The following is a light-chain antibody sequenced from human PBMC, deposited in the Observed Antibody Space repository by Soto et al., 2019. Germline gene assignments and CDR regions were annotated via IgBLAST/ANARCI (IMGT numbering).Light chain of an antibody. CDR2: DVI. Sequence: QSALTQPASVSGSPGQSITISCTGSSSDVGGYNSVSWYQQHPGKVPKLVIYDVINRPSGISNRFSGSKSGNTASLTISGLQAEDEAHYYCSSYTSISGSEIFGGGTKVTVL. V-gene: IGLV2-14*03. CDR3: SSYTSISGSEI. CDR1: SSDVGGYNS. J-gene: IGLJ2*01.